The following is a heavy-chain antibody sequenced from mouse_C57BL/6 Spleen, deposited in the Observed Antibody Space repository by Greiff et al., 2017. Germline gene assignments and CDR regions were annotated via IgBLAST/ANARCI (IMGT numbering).Heavy chain of an antibody. V-gene: IGHV14-3*01. Sequence: VQLPQPVAELVRPGASVKLSCKASGYNIKNTYMHWVKQRPEQGLAWIGRIDPANGKTKYAPTFQGKATITADTSSNTAYLQLSSLTSEDPAIYYCARFGTGWYFGVWGTGTTVTVSS. CDR1: GYNIKNTY. D-gene: IGHD4-1*01. CDR2: IDPANGKT. CDR3: ARFGTGWYFGV. J-gene: IGHJ1*03.